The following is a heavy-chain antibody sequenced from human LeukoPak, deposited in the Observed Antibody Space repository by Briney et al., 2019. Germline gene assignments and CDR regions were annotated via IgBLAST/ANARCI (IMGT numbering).Heavy chain of an antibody. CDR2: MNPNSGNT. D-gene: IGHD6-13*01. V-gene: IGHV1-8*01. CDR3: ARVLAAAGFYYYYYGMDV. J-gene: IGHJ6*02. CDR1: GYTFTSYD. Sequence: ASVKVSCKASGYTFTSYDINWVRQATGQGLEWMGWMNPNSGNTGYAQKFQGRVTMTRDTSISTAYMELSRLRSDDTAVYYCARVLAAAGFYYYYYGMDVWGQGTTVTVSS.